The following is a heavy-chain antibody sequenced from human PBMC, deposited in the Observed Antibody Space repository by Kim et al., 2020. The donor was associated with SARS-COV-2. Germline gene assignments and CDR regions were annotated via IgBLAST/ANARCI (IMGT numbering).Heavy chain of an antibody. CDR3: AREQLWFGELYAHAFDI. Sequence: SETLSLTCTVSGGSISSGGYYWSWIRQHPGKGLEWIGYIYYSGSTYYNPSLKSRVTISVDTSKNQFSLKLSSVTAADTAVYYCAREQLWFGELYAHAFDIWGQGTMVTVSS. V-gene: IGHV4-31*03. D-gene: IGHD3-10*01. CDR2: IYYSGST. CDR1: GGSISSGGYY. J-gene: IGHJ3*02.